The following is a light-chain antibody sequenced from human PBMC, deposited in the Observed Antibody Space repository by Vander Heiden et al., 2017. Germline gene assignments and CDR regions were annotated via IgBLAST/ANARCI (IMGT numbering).Light chain of an antibody. CDR3: QQSDSLPLT. CDR2: AAS. V-gene: IGKV1-39*01. Sequence: DIQLTQSPSSLSASVGDRVTITCRASQSISNSLHWYRQKPGKAPKLLIFAASTLRSGVPSRFSGSGSGTDFTLTISNLQPEDSATYYCQQSDSLPLTFGGGTKVEVK. CDR1: QSISNS. J-gene: IGKJ4*01.